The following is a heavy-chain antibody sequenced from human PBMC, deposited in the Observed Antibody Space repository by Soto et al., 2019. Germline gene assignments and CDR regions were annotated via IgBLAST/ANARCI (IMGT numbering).Heavy chain of an antibody. CDR2: ISSSGSTI. CDR1: GFTFSDYY. V-gene: IGHV3-11*01. CDR3: AGIYCSSTSCYAGDYYYYYMDV. J-gene: IGHJ6*03. D-gene: IGHD2-2*01. Sequence: GGSLRLSCAASGFTFSDYYMSWIRQAPGKGLEWVSYISSSGSTIYYADSVKGRFTISRDNAKNSLYLQMNSLRAEDTAVYYCAGIYCSSTSCYAGDYYYYYMDVWGKGTTVTVSS.